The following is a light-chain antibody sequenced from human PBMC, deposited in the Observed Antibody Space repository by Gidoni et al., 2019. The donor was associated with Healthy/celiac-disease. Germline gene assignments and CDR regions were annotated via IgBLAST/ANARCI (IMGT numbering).Light chain of an antibody. CDR1: QSVSSRY. Sequence: ELVLTQSPGTLSLSPGERATLSCRASQSVSSRYLAWYQQKPGQAPRLLIYGASSRATGIPDRFSGSGSGTDFTLTISRLEPEDFAVYYCQQYGSSPLYSFXXXTKLEIK. J-gene: IGKJ2*03. V-gene: IGKV3-20*01. CDR3: QQYGSSPLYS. CDR2: GAS.